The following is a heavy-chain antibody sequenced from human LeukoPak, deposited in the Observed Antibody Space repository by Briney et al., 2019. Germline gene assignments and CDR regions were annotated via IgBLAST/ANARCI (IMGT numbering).Heavy chain of an antibody. J-gene: IGHJ4*02. D-gene: IGHD1-26*01. V-gene: IGHV4-34*01. Sequence: SETLSLTCAVYGGSFSDYYWSWIRLPPGKGLEWIGEISHSGSTNYNTSLKSRVTISVDTSKNQFSLKLTSVTAADTAVYYCAIIGGNYYRSDYWSQGTLVSVSS. CDR1: GGSFSDYY. CDR2: ISHSGST. CDR3: AIIGGNYYRSDY.